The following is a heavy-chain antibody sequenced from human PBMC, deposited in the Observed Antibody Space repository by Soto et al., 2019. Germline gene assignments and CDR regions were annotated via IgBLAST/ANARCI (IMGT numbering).Heavy chain of an antibody. D-gene: IGHD3-10*01. V-gene: IGHV3-53*02. J-gene: IGHJ4*02. CDR2: IYAGGST. CDR3: ARSFDYGYIHH. Sequence: EVQLVETGGGLTQPGGSLRLSCENSWFTVNSDYMIWVRQAQGKWLEWVSIIYAGGSTYYADSVRGRFTISIDNSRNNQYLQMNSLRVEDTAVYYCARSFDYGYIHHWGQGTLVTVSS. CDR1: WFTVNSDY.